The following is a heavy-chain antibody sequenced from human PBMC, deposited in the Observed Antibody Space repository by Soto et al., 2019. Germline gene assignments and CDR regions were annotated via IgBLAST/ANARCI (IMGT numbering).Heavy chain of an antibody. J-gene: IGHJ4*02. V-gene: IGHV3-23*01. CDR3: ARDCTGGYCYSDY. Sequence: GGSLRLSCAASGFTFGSYAMSWVRQAPGKGLEWVSAISASGADTYYADSVKGRFTIYRDNSKNTLWLQMNSLRAEDTALYYCARDCTGGYCYSDYWGQGTLVTVSS. CDR1: GFTFGSYA. CDR2: ISASGADT. D-gene: IGHD2-15*01.